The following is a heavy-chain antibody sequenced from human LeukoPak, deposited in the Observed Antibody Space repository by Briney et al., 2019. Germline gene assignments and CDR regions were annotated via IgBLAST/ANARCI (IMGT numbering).Heavy chain of an antibody. V-gene: IGHV3-9*01. CDR2: ISWNSGSI. CDR1: GFTFDDYA. J-gene: IGHJ2*01. Sequence: GGSLRLSCATSGFTFDDYAMHWVRQAPGKGLEWVSGISWNSGSIGYVDSVKGRFTISRDNAKNSLYLQMNSLRAEDTAVYYCAGMGHFDLWGRGTLVTVSS. CDR3: AGMGHFDL. D-gene: IGHD6-13*01.